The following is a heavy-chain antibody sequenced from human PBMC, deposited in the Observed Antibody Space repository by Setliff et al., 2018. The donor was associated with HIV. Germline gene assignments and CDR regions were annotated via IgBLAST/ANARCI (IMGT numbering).Heavy chain of an antibody. CDR2: ISGDNGDT. CDR1: GYPFDSYG. J-gene: IGHJ3*01. V-gene: IGHV1-18*01. CDR3: ARDDGGYNYEEAFDL. D-gene: IGHD3-16*01. Sequence: ASVKVSCKTSGYPFDSYGISWLRQAPGQGPEWMGWISGDNGDTNYAQKFQGRLTMTTDTSTSTAYMELRSLRSDDTAVYYCARDDGGYNYEEAFDLWGQGTMVTVSS.